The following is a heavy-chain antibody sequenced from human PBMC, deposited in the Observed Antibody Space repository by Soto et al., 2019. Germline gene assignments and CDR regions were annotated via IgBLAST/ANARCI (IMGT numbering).Heavy chain of an antibody. CDR3: ARDDYGDYNVDNWFDP. Sequence: QVQLVQSGAEVKKPGSSVKVSCKASGGSFISYTISWVRQAPGQGLEWMGKITPSLDIANYAQKFQGRVMITADKSTSTAYMELSSLRSEDTAVYFCARDDYGDYNVDNWFDPWGQGTLVTVSS. V-gene: IGHV1-69*08. D-gene: IGHD4-17*01. J-gene: IGHJ5*02. CDR2: ITPSLDIA. CDR1: GGSFISYT.